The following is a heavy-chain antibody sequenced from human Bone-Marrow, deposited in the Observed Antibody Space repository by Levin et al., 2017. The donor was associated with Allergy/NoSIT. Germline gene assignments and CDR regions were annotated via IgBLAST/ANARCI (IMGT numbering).Heavy chain of an antibody. CDR1: GFTFSSYA. D-gene: IGHD5-18*01. Sequence: PGGSLRLSCAASGFTFSSYAMHWVRQAPGKGLEWVAVISYDGSNKYYADSVKGRFTISRDNSKNTLYLQMNSLRAEDTAVYYCARGQLYSYGYKELDYWGQGTLVTVSS. J-gene: IGHJ4*02. CDR2: ISYDGSNK. V-gene: IGHV3-30*04. CDR3: ARGQLYSYGYKELDY.